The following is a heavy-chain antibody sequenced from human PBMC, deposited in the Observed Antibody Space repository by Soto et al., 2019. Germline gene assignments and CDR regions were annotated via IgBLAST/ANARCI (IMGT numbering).Heavy chain of an antibody. D-gene: IGHD3-10*01. J-gene: IGHJ3*02. CDR3: ARRYGSAFDI. CDR2: IYYIGST. V-gene: IGHV4-59*01. Sequence: SETLSLTCTVSGGSISSYYWSWIRQPPGKGLEWIGYIYYIGSTNYNPSLKSRVTISVDTSKNQFSLKLSSVTAADTAVYYCARRYGSAFDIWGQGTMVTVS. CDR1: GGSISSYY.